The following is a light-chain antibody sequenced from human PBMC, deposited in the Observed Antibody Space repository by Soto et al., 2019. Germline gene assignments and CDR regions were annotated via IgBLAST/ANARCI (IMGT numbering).Light chain of an antibody. CDR3: LQYNNWPLT. CDR1: QTVNNN. J-gene: IGKJ4*01. V-gene: IGKV3-15*01. Sequence: EIVMTQSPATLSVSPGERATLSCRASQTVNNNLAWYQQKPRQAPRLLIYGASARATGIPARFSGSGSGTEFTLTISTLQSEDFAVYYCLQYNNWPLTFGGGTKVEIK. CDR2: GAS.